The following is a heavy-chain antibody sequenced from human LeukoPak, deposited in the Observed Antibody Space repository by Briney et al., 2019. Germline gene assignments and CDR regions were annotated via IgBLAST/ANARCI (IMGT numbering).Heavy chain of an antibody. CDR3: ARRRYYDGSGYLE. D-gene: IGHD3-22*01. J-gene: IGHJ1*01. CDR2: IYYSGRT. CDR1: GDSISRSDSY. Sequence: PSETLSLTCSVSGDSISRSDSYWDWLRQPPGKGLEWIGTIYYSGRTYYSPSLKSRVTMSVDTPNNQFSLNLRSVTAADTAVYSCARRRYYDGSGYLEWGQGTLLSVSS. V-gene: IGHV4-39*01.